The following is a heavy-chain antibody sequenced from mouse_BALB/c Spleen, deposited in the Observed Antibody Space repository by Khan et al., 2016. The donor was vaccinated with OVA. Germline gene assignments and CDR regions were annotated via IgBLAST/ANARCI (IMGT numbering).Heavy chain of an antibody. D-gene: IGHD2-14*01. CDR2: INTYTGEP. Sequence: LVESGPELKKPGETVKISCKASGYTFTNNGMNWVKQNPGKGLKWMGWINTYTGEPTYVDDFKGRFAFSLETSATTAYLQINNLKNEDTATYFCARVGYAGTMDYWGQGTSGTVSS. V-gene: IGHV9-3-1*01. CDR3: ARVGYAGTMDY. CDR1: GYTFTNNG. J-gene: IGHJ4*01.